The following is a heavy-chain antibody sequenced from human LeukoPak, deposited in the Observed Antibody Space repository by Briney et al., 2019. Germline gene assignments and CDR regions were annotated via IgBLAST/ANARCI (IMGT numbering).Heavy chain of an antibody. CDR1: GYTFTNYY. Sequence: GASVKVSCKASGYTFTNYYMHRVRQAPGQGPEWMGIINPSGGDTMYAQKFQGRVTMTRDMSTSTVYMELNSLRSEDTAVYYCARGRHILVVTANFDYWGQGTLVTVSS. CDR3: ARGRHILVVTANFDY. J-gene: IGHJ4*02. CDR2: INPSGGDT. V-gene: IGHV1-46*01. D-gene: IGHD2-21*02.